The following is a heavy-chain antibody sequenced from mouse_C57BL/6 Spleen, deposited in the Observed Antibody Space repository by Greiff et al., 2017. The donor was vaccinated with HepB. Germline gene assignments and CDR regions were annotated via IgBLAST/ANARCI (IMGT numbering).Heavy chain of an antibody. V-gene: IGHV1-55*01. CDR3: ARSWDYDDAWFAY. CDR1: GYTFTSYW. CDR2: IYPGSGST. D-gene: IGHD2-4*01. J-gene: IGHJ3*01. Sequence: QVQLKQSGAELVKPGASVKMSCKASGYTFTSYWITWVKQRPGQGLEWIGDIYPGSGSTNYNEKFKSKATLTVDTSSSTAYMQLSSLTSEDSAVYYCARSWDYDDAWFAYWGQGTLVTVSA.